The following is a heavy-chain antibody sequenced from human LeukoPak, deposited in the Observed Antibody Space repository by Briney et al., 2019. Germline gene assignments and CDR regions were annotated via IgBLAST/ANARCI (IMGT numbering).Heavy chain of an antibody. CDR1: GFTFSSYA. J-gene: IGHJ4*02. D-gene: IGHD5-12*01. V-gene: IGHV3-30-3*01. CDR2: ISYDGSNK. Sequence: PGRALRLSCAAPGFTFSSYAIHWVRQAPGKGLEWVAVISYDGSNKYYADSVKGRFTISRDNSKNTLYLQMNSLRAEDTAVYYCARDKEGYSGYDYYFDYWGQGTLVTVSS. CDR3: ARDKEGYSGYDYYFDY.